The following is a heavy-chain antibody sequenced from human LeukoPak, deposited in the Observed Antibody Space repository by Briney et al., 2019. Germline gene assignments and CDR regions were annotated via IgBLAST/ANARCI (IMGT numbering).Heavy chain of an antibody. D-gene: IGHD6-6*01. CDR3: ARGRPRGAFDI. J-gene: IGHJ3*02. CDR2: IKQDGSEK. Sequence: PGGSLRLSCAASGFTFSSYWMSWVRQAPGKGLEWVANIKQDGSEKYYVDSVKGRFTISRDNAKNSLYLQMNSLRAEDTAAYYCARGRPRGAFDIWGQGTMVTVSS. V-gene: IGHV3-7*01. CDR1: GFTFSSYW.